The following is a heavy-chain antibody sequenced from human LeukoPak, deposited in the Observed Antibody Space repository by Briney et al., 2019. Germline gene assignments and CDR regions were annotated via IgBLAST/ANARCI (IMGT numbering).Heavy chain of an antibody. CDR3: ASPAKGAYFYYYMDV. CDR2: ISSYNANT. Sequence: ASVKVSCKTSGYSFPTYGITWVRQAPGQGLEWMRWISSYNANTNYAQNFQGRVSMTTDTSTNTAYLELRGLRSNDTAVYFCASPAKGAYFYYYMDVWGKGTTVTVSS. J-gene: IGHJ6*03. D-gene: IGHD2-2*01. CDR1: GYSFPTYG. V-gene: IGHV1-18*01.